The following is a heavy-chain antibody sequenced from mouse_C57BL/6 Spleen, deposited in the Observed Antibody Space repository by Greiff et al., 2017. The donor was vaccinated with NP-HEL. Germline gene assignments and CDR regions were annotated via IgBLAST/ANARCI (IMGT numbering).Heavy chain of an antibody. CDR3: ARRYGKGPWFAY. CDR2: INPNNGGT. J-gene: IGHJ3*01. Sequence: EVQLQQSGPELVKPGASVKMSCKASGYTFTDYNMHWVKQSHGKSLEWIGYINPNNGGTSYNQKFKGKATLTVIKSSSTAYMELRSLTSEDSAVYFCARRYGKGPWFAYWGQGTLVTVSA. V-gene: IGHV1-22*01. CDR1: GYTFTDYN. D-gene: IGHD2-1*01.